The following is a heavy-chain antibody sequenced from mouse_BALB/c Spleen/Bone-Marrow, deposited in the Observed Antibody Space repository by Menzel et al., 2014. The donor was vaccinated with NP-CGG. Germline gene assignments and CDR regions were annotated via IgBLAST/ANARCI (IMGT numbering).Heavy chain of an antibody. Sequence: VKLVESAAELARPGASVKLSCKASGYIFTSYTIQWIKQRPGQGLEWIGYINPSIGYTEYNQKFKDKTTLTADTSSSTTYMQLSSLTSGDSAVYYCAREGTYYAYFDYWGQGTTLTVSS. V-gene: IGHV1-4*02. J-gene: IGHJ2*01. CDR1: GYIFTSYT. D-gene: IGHD1-1*01. CDR3: AREGTYYAYFDY. CDR2: INPSIGYT.